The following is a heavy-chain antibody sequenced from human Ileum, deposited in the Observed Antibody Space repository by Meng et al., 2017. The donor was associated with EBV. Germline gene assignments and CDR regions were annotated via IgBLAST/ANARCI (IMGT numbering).Heavy chain of an antibody. CDR3: ASSDYYRSDY. V-gene: IGHV4-4*02. D-gene: IGHD3-22*01. CDR1: GGSISRSDW. Sequence: QGQLQESGPGLVKPSETLSLTCAVSGGSISRSDWWSGVRQPPGKGLEWIGETSHSGSTNYSPSLKSRVTISLDKSKNQLSLKLNSVTAADTAVYYCASSDYYRSDYWGQGTLVTVSS. J-gene: IGHJ4*02. CDR2: TSHSGST.